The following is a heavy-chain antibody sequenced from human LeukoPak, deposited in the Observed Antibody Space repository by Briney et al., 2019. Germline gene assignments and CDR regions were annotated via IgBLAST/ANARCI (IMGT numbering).Heavy chain of an antibody. CDR2: IYYSGST. CDR3: ARDLDY. CDR1: GGSISSSSYY. Sequence: PSETLSLTCTVSGGSISSSSYYWGWIRQPPGKGLEWIGSIYYSGSTYYNPSLKNRVTISVDTPKNQFSLKLSSVTAADTAVYYCARDLDYWGQGTLVTVSS. J-gene: IGHJ4*02. V-gene: IGHV4-39*07.